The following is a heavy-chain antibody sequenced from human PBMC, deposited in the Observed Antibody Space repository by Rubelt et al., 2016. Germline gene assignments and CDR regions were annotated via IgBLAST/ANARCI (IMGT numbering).Heavy chain of an antibody. CDR2: IYYSGST. D-gene: IGHD2-2*01. Sequence: QLQLQESGPGLVKPSETLSLTCTVSGGSISSSSYYWGWLRQPPGKGLEWIGSIYYSGSTYYNPSLKIRVTISVDTSKNQFSLKLSSVTAADTAGYYCARMPIRYYYYYLDVWGKGTTVTVSS. CDR3: ARMPIRYYYYYLDV. CDR1: GGSISSSSYY. J-gene: IGHJ6*03. V-gene: IGHV4-39*01.